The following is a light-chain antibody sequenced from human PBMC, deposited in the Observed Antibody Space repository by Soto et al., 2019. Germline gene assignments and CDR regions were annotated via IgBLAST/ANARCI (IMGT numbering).Light chain of an antibody. CDR1: NSNIGGTNY. CDR2: SNN. CDR3: ASWDDRLGAVM. J-gene: IGLJ3*02. V-gene: IGLV1-47*02. Sequence: QSVLTQPPSVSGAPGQTVTISCTGSNSNIGGTNYAYWYQQLPGAAPKLLMHSNNLRPSGVPERISGSKSGTSASLAISGLRSEDEAVYYCASWDDRLGAVMFGGGTKVTVL.